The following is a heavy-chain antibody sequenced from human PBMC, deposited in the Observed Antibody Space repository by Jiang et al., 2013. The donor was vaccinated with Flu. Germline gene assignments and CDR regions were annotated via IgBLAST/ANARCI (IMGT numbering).Heavy chain of an antibody. J-gene: IGHJ1*01. CDR1: GGSISSYY. Sequence: LLKPSETLSLTCTVSGGSISSYYWSWIRQPAGKGLEWIGRIYTSGSTNYNPSLKSRVTMSVDTSKNQFSLKLSSVTAADTAVYYCARAANTYYYETEYFQHWGQGTLVTVSS. D-gene: IGHD3-22*01. CDR2: IYTSGST. CDR3: ARAANTYYYETEYFQH. V-gene: IGHV4-4*07.